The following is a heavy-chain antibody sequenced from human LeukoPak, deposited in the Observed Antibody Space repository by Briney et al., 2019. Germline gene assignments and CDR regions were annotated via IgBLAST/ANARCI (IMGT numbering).Heavy chain of an antibody. CDR2: IKEDGSEK. Sequence: GGSLRLSCAASGFTFSSYWMSWVRQAPGKGLECVANIKEDGSEKNYVDSVKGRFTISRDNAKNSLYLQMNSLGAEDTAVYYCAKAVAARWLDPWGQGTLVIVSS. CDR1: GFTFSSYW. D-gene: IGHD6-19*01. J-gene: IGHJ5*02. CDR3: AKAVAARWLDP. V-gene: IGHV3-7*01.